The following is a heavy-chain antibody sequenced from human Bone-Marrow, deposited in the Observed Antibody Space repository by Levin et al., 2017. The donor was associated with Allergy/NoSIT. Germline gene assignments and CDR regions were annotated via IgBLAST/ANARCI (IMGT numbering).Heavy chain of an antibody. CDR1: GGSISSYY. Sequence: SQTLSLTCIVSGGSISSYYWSWIRQPAGKGLEWIGRIYGSRSTKYNPSLKTRVTMSLDTSKNQFSLKLTSVTAADTAVYYCARDQPGGRSGWYADAFDIWGQGTMVTVSS. D-gene: IGHD6-19*01. CDR3: ARDQPGGRSGWYADAFDI. J-gene: IGHJ3*02. V-gene: IGHV4-4*07. CDR2: IYGSRST.